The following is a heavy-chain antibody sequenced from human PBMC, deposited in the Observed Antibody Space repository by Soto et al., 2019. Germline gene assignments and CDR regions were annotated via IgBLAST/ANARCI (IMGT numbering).Heavy chain of an antibody. J-gene: IGHJ4*02. V-gene: IGHV3-30*03. CDR1: GFTCSSYG. Sequence: GGSLRLSCAASGFTCSSYGMHWVRQAPGKGLEWVAVISYDGSNKYYADSVKGRFTISRDNSKNTLYLQMNSLRAEDTAVYYCAIYSSGWYPLDYWGQGTLVTVSS. CDR2: ISYDGSNK. D-gene: IGHD6-19*01. CDR3: AIYSSGWYPLDY.